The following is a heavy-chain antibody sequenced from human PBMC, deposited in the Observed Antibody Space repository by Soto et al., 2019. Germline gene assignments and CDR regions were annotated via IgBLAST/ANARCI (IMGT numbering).Heavy chain of an antibody. V-gene: IGHV4-34*01. CDR1: GGSFSGYY. D-gene: IGHD3-3*01. Sequence: PSETLSLTCAGYGGSFSGYYWSWIRQPPGKGLEWIGEINHSGSTNYNPSLKSRVTISVDTSKNQFSLKLSSVTAADTAVYYCAREGQYYDFWSGYFDYYYYGMDVWGQGTTVTVSS. CDR3: AREGQYYDFWSGYFDYYYYGMDV. J-gene: IGHJ6*02. CDR2: INHSGST.